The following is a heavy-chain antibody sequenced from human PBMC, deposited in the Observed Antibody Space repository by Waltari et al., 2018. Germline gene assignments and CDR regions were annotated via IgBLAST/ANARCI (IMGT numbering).Heavy chain of an antibody. J-gene: IGHJ4*02. CDR2: INPNRGGP. Sequence: QVQLVQSGAEVKKPGASVKVSCKASGYTFTGYYMHWVRQAPGQGLEWMGPINPNRGGPNYAHKFQGRVTMTRDTSISTAYMVLSRLRSDDTAVYYCARGKQWQYYFDYWGQGTLVTVSS. D-gene: IGHD6-19*01. V-gene: IGHV1-2*06. CDR1: GYTFTGYY. CDR3: ARGKQWQYYFDY.